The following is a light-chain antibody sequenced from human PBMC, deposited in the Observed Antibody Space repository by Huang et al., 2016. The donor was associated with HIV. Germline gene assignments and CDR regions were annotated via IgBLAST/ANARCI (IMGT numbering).Light chain of an antibody. CDR3: HQTFSYPLT. V-gene: IGKV1-39*01. CDR2: IAS. J-gene: IGKJ2*01. CDR1: QNIGRY. Sequence: DIQMTQSPSSLFASVGDRVTITCRTSQNIGRYLNWYQQKPGRAPKRLIYIASSLQSGVPSRFSGSGSGTEFTLTISSLQPEDLGTFYCHQTFSYPLTFGQGTKLEIK.